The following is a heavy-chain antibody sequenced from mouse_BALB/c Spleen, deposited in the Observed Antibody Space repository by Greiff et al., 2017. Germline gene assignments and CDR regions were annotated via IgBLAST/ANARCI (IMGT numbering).Heavy chain of an antibody. V-gene: IGHV1-69*02. D-gene: IGHD1-2*01. CDR1: GYTFTSYW. CDR2: IDPSDSYT. CDR3: ARRGLLRLPYYYAMDY. Sequence: QVQLKQPGAELVKPGASVKLSCKASGYTFTSYWMHWVKQRPGQGLEWIGEIDPSDSYTNYNQKFKGKATLTVDKSSSTAYMQLSSLTSEDSAVYYCARRGLLRLPYYYAMDYWGQGTAVTVSS. J-gene: IGHJ4*01.